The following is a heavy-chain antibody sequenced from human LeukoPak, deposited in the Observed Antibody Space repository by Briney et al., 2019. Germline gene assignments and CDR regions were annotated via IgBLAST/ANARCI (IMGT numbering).Heavy chain of an antibody. Sequence: PGGTLRLSCAASGFTFSSYGMSWVRQAPGKGLEWVSTISGGGGSTYYADSVKGRFTISRDNSKNTLWLQMNGLRTEDTAIYYCAKRTSDYWGQGTLVTVSS. V-gene: IGHV3-23*01. CDR1: GFTFSSYG. CDR2: ISGGGGST. CDR3: AKRTSDY. J-gene: IGHJ4*02.